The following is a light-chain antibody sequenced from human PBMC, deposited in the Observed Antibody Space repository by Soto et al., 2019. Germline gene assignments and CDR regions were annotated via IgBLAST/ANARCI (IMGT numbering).Light chain of an antibody. CDR1: SSDVGGYNY. CDR2: DVS. CDR3: SSYTRSSLFV. V-gene: IGLV2-14*01. Sequence: QSALTQPASVSGSPGQSITISCTGTSSDVGGYNYVSWYQQHPGKAPKLMIYDVSNRPSGVSNRFSGSKSGNTASLTISWLQADDEADYYSSSYTRSSLFVFGTGTKVTVL. J-gene: IGLJ1*01.